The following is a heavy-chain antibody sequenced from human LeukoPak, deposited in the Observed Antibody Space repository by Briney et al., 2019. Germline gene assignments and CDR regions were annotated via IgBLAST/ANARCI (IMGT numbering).Heavy chain of an antibody. CDR3: ASFYDGYEYYYYYMDV. J-gene: IGHJ6*03. V-gene: IGHV4-39*01. CDR1: GGSISSSSYY. CDR2: IYYSGST. D-gene: IGHD3-3*01. Sequence: SETLSLTCTVSGGSISSSSYYWGWIRQPPGKGLEWIGSIYYSGSTYYNTSLKSRVTISVDTSKNQFSLKLSSVTAADTAVYYCASFYDGYEYYYYYMDVWGKGTTVTVSS.